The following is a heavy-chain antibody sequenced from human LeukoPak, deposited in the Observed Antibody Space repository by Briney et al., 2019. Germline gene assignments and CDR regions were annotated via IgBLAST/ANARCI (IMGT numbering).Heavy chain of an antibody. V-gene: IGHV3-23*01. CDR1: GFTFSTYA. Sequence: PRGSLRLSCAASGFTFSTYAMSWVRQAPGKGLEWVSAISGSGANTYYTDSVKGRFTISRDNSKNALFLQMNSLRAEDTAVYYCVKDFLRSTVTRFDYWGQGTLVTVSS. CDR3: VKDFLRSTVTRFDY. CDR2: ISGSGANT. J-gene: IGHJ4*02. D-gene: IGHD4-17*01.